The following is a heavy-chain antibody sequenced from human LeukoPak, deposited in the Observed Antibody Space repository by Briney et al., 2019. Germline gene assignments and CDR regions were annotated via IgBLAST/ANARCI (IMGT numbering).Heavy chain of an antibody. CDR2: IYYSGST. V-gene: IGHV4-59*01. J-gene: IGHJ4*02. Sequence: SETLSLTCTVSGGSISSYYWSWIRQPPGKGLEWIGYIYYSGSTNCNPSLKSRVTISVDTSKNQFSLKLSSVTAADTAVYYCARCKLGSSWFLDYWGQGTLVTVSS. CDR3: ARCKLGSSWFLDY. CDR1: GGSISSYY. D-gene: IGHD6-13*01.